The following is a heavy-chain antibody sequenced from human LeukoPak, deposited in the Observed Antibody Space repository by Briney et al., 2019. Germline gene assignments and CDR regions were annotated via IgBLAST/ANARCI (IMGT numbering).Heavy chain of an antibody. J-gene: IGHJ5*02. V-gene: IGHV4-34*01. CDR1: GGSFSGYY. CDR2: INHSGSS. D-gene: IGHD1-1*01. CDR3: ARGGTAGTLWDWLDA. Sequence: PSETLSLTCAVYGGSFSGYYWTWIRQPPGKGLEWIGEINHSGSSKYNPSLKSRVTIAVDTSKKQFSLKLSSVTAADTAVYYCARGGTAGTLWDWLDAWGRESLLTVSS.